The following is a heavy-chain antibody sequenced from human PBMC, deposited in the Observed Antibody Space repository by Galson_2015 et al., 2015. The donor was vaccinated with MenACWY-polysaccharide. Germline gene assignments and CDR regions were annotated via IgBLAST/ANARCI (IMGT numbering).Heavy chain of an antibody. J-gene: IGHJ4*02. Sequence: SLRLSCAASGFTFSSYAMSWVRQGPGKGLEWVSSLSPSGAGTYYAASVKGRFTISRDNSKSTLYLQMNSLSAEDTAVFYCAKGGQWTPNSRAYFDYWGQGTLVTVSS. CDR1: GFTFSSYA. D-gene: IGHD4-23*01. CDR3: AKGGQWTPNSRAYFDY. CDR2: LSPSGAGT. V-gene: IGHV3-23*01.